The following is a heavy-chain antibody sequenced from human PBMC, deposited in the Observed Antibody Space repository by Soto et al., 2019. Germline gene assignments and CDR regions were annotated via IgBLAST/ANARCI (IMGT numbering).Heavy chain of an antibody. D-gene: IGHD5-12*01. CDR3: ARWRDYYYYGMDV. V-gene: IGHV4-61*01. Sequence: SETLSLTCTVSGGSVSSGSYYWSWIRQPPGKGLEWIGYIYYSGGTNYNPSLKSRVTISVDTSKNQFSLKLSSVTAADTAVYYCARWRDYYYYGMDVWGQGTTVT. CDR2: IYYSGGT. J-gene: IGHJ6*02. CDR1: GGSVSSGSYY.